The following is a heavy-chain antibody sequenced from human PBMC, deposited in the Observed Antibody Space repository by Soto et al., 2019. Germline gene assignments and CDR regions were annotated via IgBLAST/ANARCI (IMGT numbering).Heavy chain of an antibody. CDR1: GYTFTSYY. CDR2: INPSGGRT. D-gene: IGHD4-17*01. CDR3: ASRSTVTSYYYYYYGMDV. J-gene: IGHJ6*02. V-gene: IGHV1-46*01. Sequence: GASGKVSCKASGYTFTSYYMHWVRQAPGQGLEWMGIINPSGGRTNYAQKFQGRVTITADESTSTAYMELSSLRSEDTAVYYCASRSTVTSYYYYYYGMDVWGQGTTVTVSS.